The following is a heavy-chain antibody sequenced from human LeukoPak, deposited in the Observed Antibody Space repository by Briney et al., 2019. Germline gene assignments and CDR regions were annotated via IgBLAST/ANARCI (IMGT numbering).Heavy chain of an antibody. CDR2: LSGSGDST. CDR3: ASSGYCSGGSCYLRYWYFDL. V-gene: IGHV3-23*01. D-gene: IGHD2-15*01. J-gene: IGHJ2*01. Sequence: PGGSLRLSCAASGLTFRSYAMSWVRQAPGKGLEWVSSLSGSGDSTSYADSLKGRFTISRDNSKSTLYLQMNNLGAEDTAVYYCASSGYCSGGSCYLRYWYFDLWGRGTLVTVSS. CDR1: GLTFRSYA.